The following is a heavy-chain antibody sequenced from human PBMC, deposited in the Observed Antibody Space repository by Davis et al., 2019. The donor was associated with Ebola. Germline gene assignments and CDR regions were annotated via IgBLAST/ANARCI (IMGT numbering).Heavy chain of an antibody. Sequence: SGPTLVKPTQTLTLTCTFSGFSLSTIGEAVGWTRQPPGKALEWLALIYWDDDKRYSPFLKNRLTVTKDSSKNQVVLTMTDMDPVDTGTYYCAHSDIFDYWGQGTLVTVSS. CDR3: AHSDIFDY. V-gene: IGHV2-5*02. J-gene: IGHJ4*02. CDR2: IYWDDDK. CDR1: GFSLSTIGEA.